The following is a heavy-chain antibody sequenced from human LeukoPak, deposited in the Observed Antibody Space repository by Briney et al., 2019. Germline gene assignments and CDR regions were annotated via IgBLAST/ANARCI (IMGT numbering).Heavy chain of an antibody. CDR1: GFTFSDYT. V-gene: IGHV3-48*01. CDR3: ARGPPLFDP. J-gene: IGHJ5*02. CDR2: IDLTSTTK. Sequence: GGSLRLSCTASGFTFSDYTMDWVRQAPGKGLEWLSYIDLTSTTKYYADSVKGRFTISRDNAKNSLYLQMNSLRAEDTAIYYCARGPPLFDPWGQGTLVTVSS.